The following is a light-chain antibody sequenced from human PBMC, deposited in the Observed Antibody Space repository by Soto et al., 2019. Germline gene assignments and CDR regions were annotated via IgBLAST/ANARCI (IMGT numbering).Light chain of an antibody. CDR2: DVN. CDR1: SSDVGRYNF. Sequence: QSVLTQPASVSGSPGQSITISCTGTSSDVGRYNFVSWYQHHPGKAPKLMIYDVNNRPSGVSNRFSGSKSGNTASLTISGLQADDYADYYCSSYASNRDVLFGGGTKVTV. CDR3: SSYASNRDVL. J-gene: IGLJ2*01. V-gene: IGLV2-14*03.